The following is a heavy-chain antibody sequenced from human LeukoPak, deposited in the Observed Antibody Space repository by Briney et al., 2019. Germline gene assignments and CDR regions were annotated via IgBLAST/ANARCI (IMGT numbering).Heavy chain of an antibody. CDR3: AKDLTRRDGYNLGY. V-gene: IGHV3-48*03. Sequence: GGSLRLSCVVSGFTFSSFEMHWVRQAPGKGLEWVSYISTTGTTTYYADSVKGRFTISRDNSKNTLYLQMNSLRAEDTAVYYCAKDLTRRDGYNLGYWGQGTLVTVSS. D-gene: IGHD5-24*01. CDR1: GFTFSSFE. CDR2: ISTTGTTT. J-gene: IGHJ4*02.